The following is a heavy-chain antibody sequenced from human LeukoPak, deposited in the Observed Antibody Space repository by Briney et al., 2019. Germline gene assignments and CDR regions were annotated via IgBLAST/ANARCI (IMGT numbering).Heavy chain of an antibody. J-gene: IGHJ3*02. Sequence: PSETLSLTCTVSGGSISSSSYYWGWIRQPPGKGLEWIGSIYYSGSTYYNPSLKSRVTISVDTSKNQFSLKLTSVTAADTAMYFCARGRSSGYSSAFDIWGQGTMVTVSS. D-gene: IGHD3-22*01. CDR1: GGSISSSSYY. CDR2: IYYSGST. V-gene: IGHV4-39*07. CDR3: ARGRSSGYSSAFDI.